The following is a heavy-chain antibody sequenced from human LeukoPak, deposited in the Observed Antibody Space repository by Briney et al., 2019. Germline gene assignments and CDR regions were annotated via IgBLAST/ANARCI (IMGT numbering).Heavy chain of an antibody. CDR2: IYHSGST. J-gene: IGHJ5*02. D-gene: IGHD3-10*01. CDR3: ARRVWFGELFNWFDP. V-gene: IGHV4-4*02. CDR1: GGSISSSNW. Sequence: PSGTLSLTCAVSGGSISSSNWWSWVRQPPGKGLEWIGEIYHSGSTNYNPSLKSRVTISVDKSKNQFSLKLSSVTAADTAVYYCARRVWFGELFNWFDPWGQGTLVTVSS.